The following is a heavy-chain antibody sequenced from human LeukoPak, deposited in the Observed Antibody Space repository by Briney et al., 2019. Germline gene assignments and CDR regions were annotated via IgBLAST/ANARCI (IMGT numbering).Heavy chain of an antibody. Sequence: GGSLRLSCAASGFTVSSNYMSWVRQAPGKGLEWVSVIYSGGSTYYADSVKGRFTISRDNSKNTLYLQMNSPRAEDTAVYYCARLDVLNWFDPWGQGTPVTVSS. CDR3: ARLDVLNWFDP. CDR2: IYSGGST. J-gene: IGHJ5*02. CDR1: GFTVSSNY. V-gene: IGHV3-66*04.